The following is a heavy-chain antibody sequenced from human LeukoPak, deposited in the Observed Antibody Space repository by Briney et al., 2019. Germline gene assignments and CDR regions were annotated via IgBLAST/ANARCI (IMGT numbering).Heavy chain of an antibody. V-gene: IGHV1-18*01. CDR2: ISAYNGNT. Sequence: ASVKVSCKASGYTFTSYGISWVRQAPGQGLEWMGWISAYNGNTNYAQKLQGRVTMTTDTSTSTAYMELRSLRSDDTAVYYCARVRYRLAETYIDYWGQGTLVTVSS. J-gene: IGHJ4*02. CDR1: GYTFTSYG. D-gene: IGHD3-16*01. CDR3: ARVRYRLAETYIDY.